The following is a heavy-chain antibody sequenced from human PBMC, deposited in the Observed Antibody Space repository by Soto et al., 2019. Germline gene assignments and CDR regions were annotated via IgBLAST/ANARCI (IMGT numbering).Heavy chain of an antibody. CDR1: GLTFSNLL. Sequence: EVQLLQSGGGLEQPGGSLTLSCAASGLTFSNLLMSWVRQAPGKGLEWVSTISGGGDRTYNADSVKGRFTISRDNSKNTLYLQMNSLRPDDTAVYYCAHMTGFDFWGQGTLVTVSS. V-gene: IGHV3-23*01. D-gene: IGHD3-9*01. J-gene: IGHJ4*02. CDR2: ISGGGDRT. CDR3: AHMTGFDF.